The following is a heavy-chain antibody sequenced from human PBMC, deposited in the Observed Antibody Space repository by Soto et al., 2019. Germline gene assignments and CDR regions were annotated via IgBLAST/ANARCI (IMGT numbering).Heavy chain of an antibody. CDR2: INSDGSST. CDR1: GFTFSSYW. Sequence: PGGSLRLSCAASGFTFSSYWMHWVRQAPGKGLVWVSRINSDGSSTSYADSVKGRFTISRDNAKNTLYLQMNSLRAEDTAVYYCARDAGGYSYDKFRPYYYYYYGMDVWGQGTTVTVSS. D-gene: IGHD5-18*01. J-gene: IGHJ6*02. V-gene: IGHV3-74*01. CDR3: ARDAGGYSYDKFRPYYYYYYGMDV.